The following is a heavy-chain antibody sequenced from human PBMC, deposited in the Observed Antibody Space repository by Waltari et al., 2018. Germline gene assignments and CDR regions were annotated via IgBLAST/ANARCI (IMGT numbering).Heavy chain of an antibody. Sequence: QLQLQESGPGLVKPSETLSLTCTVSGGSISTNIYYWGWTRQPPGKGREWIASIHYGVNAYYTPSLESRVTISVDTSKNQFSLKVSAVTAADTAVYYCARQWDSNNGRAFDSWGQGALVTVSS. CDR1: GGSISTNIYY. D-gene: IGHD1-26*01. CDR3: ARQWDSNNGRAFDS. J-gene: IGHJ4*02. CDR2: IHYGVNA. V-gene: IGHV4-39*01.